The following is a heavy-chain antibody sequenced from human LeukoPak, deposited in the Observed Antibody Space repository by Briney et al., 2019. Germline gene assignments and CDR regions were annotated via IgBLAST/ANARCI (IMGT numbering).Heavy chain of an antibody. Sequence: PSETLSLTCTVSGGSISSYYWSWIRQPPGKGLEWIGYIYYSGSTNYNPSLKSRVTISVDTSKNQFSLKLSSVTAADTAVYYCARGREYYGSGSPFDYWGQGTLVTVSS. V-gene: IGHV4-59*01. CDR3: ARGREYYGSGSPFDY. D-gene: IGHD3-10*01. J-gene: IGHJ4*02. CDR2: IYYSGST. CDR1: GGSISSYY.